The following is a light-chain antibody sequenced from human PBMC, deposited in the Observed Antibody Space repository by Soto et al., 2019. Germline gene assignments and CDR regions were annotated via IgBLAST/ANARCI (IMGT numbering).Light chain of an antibody. V-gene: IGKV3-20*01. CDR1: QSVSISY. Sequence: EIVLTQSPGTLSLSPGERATLSCRASQSVSISYLAWYQQKPGQAPRLLISGASSRATGIPDRFSGSGSGTDCTLTITRLEPDDFALYFCQQYGGSPPTFGQGTKVEIK. CDR2: GAS. CDR3: QQYGGSPPT. J-gene: IGKJ1*01.